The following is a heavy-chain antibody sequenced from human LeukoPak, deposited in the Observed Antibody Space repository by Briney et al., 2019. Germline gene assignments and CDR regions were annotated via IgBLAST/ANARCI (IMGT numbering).Heavy chain of an antibody. J-gene: IGHJ4*02. CDR3: ARGDFWSGKISGHDY. V-gene: IGHV1-8*01. CDR2: MNPNSGNT. Sequence: ASVKVSCKASGYTFTSYDINWVRQATGQGLEWMGWMNPNSGNTGYAQKFQGRVTMTRNTSISTAYMELSSLRSDDTAVYYCARGDFWSGKISGHDYWGQGTLVTVSS. CDR1: GYTFTSYD. D-gene: IGHD3-3*01.